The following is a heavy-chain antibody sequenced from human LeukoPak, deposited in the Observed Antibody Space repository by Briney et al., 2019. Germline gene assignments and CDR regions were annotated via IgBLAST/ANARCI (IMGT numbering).Heavy chain of an antibody. CDR2: INHSGST. Sequence: SETLSLTCAVYGGSFSGYYWSWIRQPPGKGLEWIGEINHSGSTNYNPSLKSRVTISVDTSKNQFSLKLSSVTAADTAVYYCARAHRMVRGVINNWFDPWGQGTLVTVSS. V-gene: IGHV4-34*01. CDR1: GGSFSGYY. D-gene: IGHD3-10*01. CDR3: ARAHRMVRGVINNWFDP. J-gene: IGHJ5*02.